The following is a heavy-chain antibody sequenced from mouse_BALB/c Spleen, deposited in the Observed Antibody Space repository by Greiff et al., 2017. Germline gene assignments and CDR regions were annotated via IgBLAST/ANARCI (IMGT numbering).Heavy chain of an antibody. CDR2: ISTYYGDA. Sequence: QVQLQQSGAELVRPGVSVKISCKGSGYTFTGYAMSWVKQSHAKSLEWIGVISTYYGDASYNQKFKGKATMTVDKSSSTAYMELARLTSEDSAIYYCSRIYRYDEGRELAYWGQGTLVTVAA. CDR3: SRIYRYDEGRELAY. CDR1: GYTFTGYA. V-gene: IGHV1S137*01. J-gene: IGHJ3*01. D-gene: IGHD2-14*01.